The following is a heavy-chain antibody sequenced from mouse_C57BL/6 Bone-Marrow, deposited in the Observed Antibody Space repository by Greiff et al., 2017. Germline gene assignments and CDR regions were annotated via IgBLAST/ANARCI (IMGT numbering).Heavy chain of an antibody. D-gene: IGHD1-1*01. V-gene: IGHV5-17*01. Sequence: EVMLVESGGGLVKPGGSLKLSCAASGFTFSDYGMHWVRQAPEKGLEWVAYISSGSSTTHYADTVTGRFTISRANAKNTLLLQVTSLRSEDTAVYYCARDGSRTGFAYWGQGTLVTVSA. CDR3: ARDGSRTGFAY. CDR1: GFTFSDYG. J-gene: IGHJ3*01. CDR2: ISSGSSTT.